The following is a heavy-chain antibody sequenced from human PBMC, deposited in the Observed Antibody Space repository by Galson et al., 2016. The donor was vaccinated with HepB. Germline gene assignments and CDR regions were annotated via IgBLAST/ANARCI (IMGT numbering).Heavy chain of an antibody. D-gene: IGHD6-6*01. CDR2: TYYRSQWYI. Sequence: CAISGDSVSSNFATWNWIRHSPSRGLEWLGRTYYRSQWYIDYAVPVRGRININPDTSKNQFSLQLDSVTPEDTAVYYCASEFVSSFTHWGQGTLLTVSA. CDR1: GDSVSSNFAT. V-gene: IGHV6-1*01. CDR3: ASEFVSSFTH. J-gene: IGHJ4*02.